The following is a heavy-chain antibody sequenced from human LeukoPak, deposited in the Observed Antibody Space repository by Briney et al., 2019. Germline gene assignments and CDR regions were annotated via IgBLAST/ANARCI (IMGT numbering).Heavy chain of an antibody. J-gene: IGHJ4*02. CDR1: GFSFGDYA. V-gene: IGHV3-49*04. Sequence: PGRSLRLSCTTSGFSFGDYAMSWVRQAPGKGLEWVTFIRTEANGGTAEYAASVKGRFTISRDDSKSIAYLQMNSLNTEDTGVYYCTRDANFVMVTGHFDYGGQGTLVTVSS. CDR2: IRTEANGGTA. CDR3: TRDANFVMVTGHFDY. D-gene: IGHD2-21*02.